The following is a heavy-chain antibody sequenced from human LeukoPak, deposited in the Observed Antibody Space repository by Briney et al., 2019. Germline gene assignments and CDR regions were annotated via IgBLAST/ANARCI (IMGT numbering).Heavy chain of an antibody. V-gene: IGHV3-20*04. D-gene: IGHD2-2*01. CDR3: ARAPITSPFYFDY. CDR2: INWSGGST. CDR1: GFTFSSHW. J-gene: IGHJ4*02. Sequence: GGSLRLSCAASGFTFSSHWMTWVRQVPGKGLEWVSGINWSGGSTGYADPLRGRFTISRDNAKNSLYLQMDSLRAEDTALYYCARAPITSPFYFDYWGQGTLVTVSS.